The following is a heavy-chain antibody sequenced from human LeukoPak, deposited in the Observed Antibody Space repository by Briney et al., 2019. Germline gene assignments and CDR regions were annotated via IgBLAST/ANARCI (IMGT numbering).Heavy chain of an antibody. Sequence: PGGSLRLSCAASGFTFATYAMSWVRQAPGKGVEWVAVISYDGSTKYYADSVKGRFTISSDNSKNTLSLQMTSLRAEDTAVYYWAKDVTVATISNDFDYWGQGALVTVSS. CDR2: ISYDGSTK. CDR3: AKDVTVATISNDFDY. D-gene: IGHD5-12*01. V-gene: IGHV3-30*18. CDR1: GFTFATYA. J-gene: IGHJ4*02.